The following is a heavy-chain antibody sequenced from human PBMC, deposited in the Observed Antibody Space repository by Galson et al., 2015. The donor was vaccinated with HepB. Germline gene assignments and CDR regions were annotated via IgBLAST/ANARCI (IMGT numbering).Heavy chain of an antibody. D-gene: IGHD3-22*01. CDR1: GGTFSSYA. J-gene: IGHJ3*02. CDR3: ARTPRRGYYHAHDAFDI. Sequence: SVKVSCKASGGTFSSYAISWVRQAPGQGLEWMGGIIPIFGTANYAQKFQGRVTITADESTSTAYMELNSLRAEDTAVYYCARTPRRGYYHAHDAFDIWGQGTMVTVSS. CDR2: IIPIFGTA. V-gene: IGHV1-69*13.